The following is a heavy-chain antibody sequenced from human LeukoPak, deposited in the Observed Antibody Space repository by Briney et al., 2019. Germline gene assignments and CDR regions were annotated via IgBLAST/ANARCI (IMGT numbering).Heavy chain of an antibody. J-gene: IGHJ4*02. V-gene: IGHV3-33*01. D-gene: IGHD6-13*01. Sequence: GRSLRLSCAASGFTFSSYGMHWVRQAPGKGLEWVAVIWYDGSNKYYADSVKDRFTISRDNSKNTLYLQMNSLRAEDTAVYYCARDLSRGGSSWYFDYWGQGTLVTVSS. CDR2: IWYDGSNK. CDR3: ARDLSRGGSSWYFDY. CDR1: GFTFSSYG.